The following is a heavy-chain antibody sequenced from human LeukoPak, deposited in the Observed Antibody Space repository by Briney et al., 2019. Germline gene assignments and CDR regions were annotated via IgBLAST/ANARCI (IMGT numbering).Heavy chain of an antibody. J-gene: IGHJ4*02. Sequence: SETLSLTCTVSGGSISSYYWSWIRQPAGKGLEWIGRIYTSGSTNYNPSLKSRVTMSVDTSKNQFSLKLSSVTAADTAVYYCARHGPQDIVVVPAAEREYYFDYWGQGTLVTVSS. V-gene: IGHV4-4*07. CDR3: ARHGPQDIVVVPAAEREYYFDY. D-gene: IGHD2-2*01. CDR2: IYTSGST. CDR1: GGSISSYY.